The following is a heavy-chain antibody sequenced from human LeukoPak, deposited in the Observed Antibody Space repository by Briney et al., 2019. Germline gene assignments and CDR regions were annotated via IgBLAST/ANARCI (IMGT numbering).Heavy chain of an antibody. J-gene: IGHJ3*02. CDR2: IYSGGST. V-gene: IGHV3-53*01. CDR3: ASYLFGAFDI. Sequence: GGSLRLSCGASGFTVSSNYMRWVRQAPGKGLEWVSVIYSGGSTYYADSVKGRVTISRDNSKNTLYLQMNRLRAEDTGVYYCASYLFGAFDIWGPGTMVTVSS. D-gene: IGHD3-3*01. CDR1: GFTVSSNY.